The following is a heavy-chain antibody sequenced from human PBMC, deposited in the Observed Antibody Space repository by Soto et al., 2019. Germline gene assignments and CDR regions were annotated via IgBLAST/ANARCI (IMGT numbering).Heavy chain of an antibody. Sequence: ASVKVSCKVSGYTLTELSIHWVRQAPGKGLEWMGGSDPEDGETIYAQKFQGRVTVTEDTYRDTVYMELSSLRSEDTAVYYCATDSSNWYNWFDPWGQGTLVTVSS. CDR3: ATDSSNWYNWFDP. D-gene: IGHD6-13*01. V-gene: IGHV1-24*01. CDR1: GYTLTELS. J-gene: IGHJ5*02. CDR2: SDPEDGET.